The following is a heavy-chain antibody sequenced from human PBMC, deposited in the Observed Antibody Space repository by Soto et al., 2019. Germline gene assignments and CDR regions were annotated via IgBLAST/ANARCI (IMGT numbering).Heavy chain of an antibody. J-gene: IGHJ5*02. V-gene: IGHV6-1*01. Sequence: SQTLSLACSVSGDSVSSNSAACNCIRQSPSRGLEWLGRTYYRSKWYNDYAVSVKSRITINPDTSKNQFSLQLNSVTPEDTAVYYCARTTAGWFDPWGQGTLVTVSS. D-gene: IGHD4-17*01. CDR2: TYYRSKWYN. CDR3: ARTTAGWFDP. CDR1: GDSVSSNSAA.